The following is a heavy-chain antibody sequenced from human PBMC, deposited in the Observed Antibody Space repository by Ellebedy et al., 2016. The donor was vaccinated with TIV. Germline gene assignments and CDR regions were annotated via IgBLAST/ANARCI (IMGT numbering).Heavy chain of an antibody. CDR2: IYYSGST. D-gene: IGHD5-12*01. CDR1: GGSISSSSYY. V-gene: IGHV4-39*07. CDR3: ARFVRATKAFDI. Sequence: MPSETLSLTCTVSGGSISSSSYYWGWIRLPPGKGLEWIGNIYYSGSTYYNPSLQSRVTISVDTSKNQFSLRLNSVTAADTAVYYCARFVRATKAFDIWGQGTMVTVS. J-gene: IGHJ3*02.